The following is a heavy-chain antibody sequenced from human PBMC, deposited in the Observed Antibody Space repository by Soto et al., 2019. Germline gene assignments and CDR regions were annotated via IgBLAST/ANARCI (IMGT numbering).Heavy chain of an antibody. J-gene: IGHJ6*02. Sequence: ASVKVSCKASGYTFTSYGISWVRQAPGQGLEWMGWISAYNGNTNYAQKLQGRVTMTTDTSASTAYMELRSLRSDDTAVYYCARVGSSGWSDYYYGMDVWGQGTTVTVSS. V-gene: IGHV1-18*04. CDR2: ISAYNGNT. CDR3: ARVGSSGWSDYYYGMDV. D-gene: IGHD6-19*01. CDR1: GYTFTSYG.